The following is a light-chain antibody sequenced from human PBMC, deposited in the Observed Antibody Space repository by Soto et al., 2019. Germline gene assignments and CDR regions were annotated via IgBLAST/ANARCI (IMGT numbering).Light chain of an antibody. CDR1: QSVSSSY. V-gene: IGKV3-20*01. Sequence: ESVLTQSPGALSLSRGERATRSCRASQSVSSSYLAWYQQKPGQAPRLLIYGASSRATGIPDRFIGSGSGTDFTLTISRLEPEDFAVYYCHQYSSSRRTFGQGTKVDIK. J-gene: IGKJ1*01. CDR2: GAS. CDR3: HQYSSSRRT.